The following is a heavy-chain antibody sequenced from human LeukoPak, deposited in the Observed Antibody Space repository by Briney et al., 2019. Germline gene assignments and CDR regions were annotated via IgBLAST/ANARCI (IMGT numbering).Heavy chain of an antibody. CDR3: ARGGNYYYDSSGYYYFDY. V-gene: IGHV3-48*01. CDR2: ISSSSSTI. J-gene: IGHJ4*02. D-gene: IGHD3-22*01. CDR1: GFTFSSYS. Sequence: GGSLRLSCAASGFTFSSYSMNWVRQAPGKGLEWVSYISSSSSTIYYADSVKGRFTISRDNSKNTLYLQMNSLRAEDTAVYYCARGGNYYYDSSGYYYFDYWGQGTLVTVSS.